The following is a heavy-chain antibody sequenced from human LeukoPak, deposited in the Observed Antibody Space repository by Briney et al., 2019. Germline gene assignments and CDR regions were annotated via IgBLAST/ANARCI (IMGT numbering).Heavy chain of an antibody. D-gene: IGHD4-17*01. J-gene: IGHJ4*02. Sequence: GGSLGLSCAASGFTFSSYGMHWVRQAPGKGLEWVAVIWYDGSNKYYADSVKGRFTISRDNSKNTLYLQMNSLRAEDTAVYYCARGGYGDYYFDYWGQGTLVTVSS. CDR2: IWYDGSNK. CDR1: GFTFSSYG. CDR3: ARGGYGDYYFDY. V-gene: IGHV3-33*01.